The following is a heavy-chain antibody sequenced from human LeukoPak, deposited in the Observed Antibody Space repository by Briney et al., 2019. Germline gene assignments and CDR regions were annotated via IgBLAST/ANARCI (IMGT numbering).Heavy chain of an antibody. CDR1: GFTVSSNY. Sequence: GGSLRLSCAASGFTVSSNYMSWVRQAPGKGLEWVSVIYSGGSTYYADSVKGRFTISRDNSKSTLYLQMNSLRAEDTAVYYCARDPVPGDAFDIWGQGTMVTVSS. CDR3: ARDPVPGDAFDI. J-gene: IGHJ3*02. V-gene: IGHV3-53*01. CDR2: IYSGGST. D-gene: IGHD1-14*01.